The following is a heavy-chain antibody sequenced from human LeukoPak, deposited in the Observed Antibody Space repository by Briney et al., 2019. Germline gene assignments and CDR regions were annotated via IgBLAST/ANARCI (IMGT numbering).Heavy chain of an antibody. D-gene: IGHD7-27*01. CDR3: ARDLEGLGLFDY. CDR2: IYYSGST. CDR1: GGSISSYY. J-gene: IGHJ4*02. Sequence: KPSETLSLTCTVSGGSISSYYWIWIRQPPGKGLEWIGYIYYSGSTNYNPSLKSRVTISVDTSKNQFSLKLSSVTAADTAVYYCARDLEGLGLFDYWGQGTLVTVSS. V-gene: IGHV4-59*01.